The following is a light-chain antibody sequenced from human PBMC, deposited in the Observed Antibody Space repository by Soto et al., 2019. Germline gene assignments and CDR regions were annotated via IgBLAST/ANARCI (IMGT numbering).Light chain of an antibody. CDR1: SSDVGGYNY. Sequence: QSALTQPASVSGSPGQSITISCTGTSSDVGGYNYVSWYQHHPGKAPKLMIYDASNRPSGVSNRFSGSKSGNTASLTISGLQAEDEADYYCSSYVSSSTPFYVFGAGTKVTVL. CDR2: DAS. J-gene: IGLJ1*01. CDR3: SSYVSSSTPFYV. V-gene: IGLV2-14*03.